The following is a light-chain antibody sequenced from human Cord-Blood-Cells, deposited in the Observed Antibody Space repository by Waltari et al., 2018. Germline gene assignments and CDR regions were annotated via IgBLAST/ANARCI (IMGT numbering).Light chain of an antibody. CDR1: QSVSSN. V-gene: IGKV3-15*01. CDR2: GAS. Sequence: EIVMTQSPATLSVFPGARATLSCRPSQSVSSNLAWYQQKPGQAPRLLIYGASTRATVIPARFSDSVSGTEFTLTISSLQSEDFAVYYCQQYNNWPFTFGPGTKVDIK. J-gene: IGKJ3*01. CDR3: QQYNNWPFT.